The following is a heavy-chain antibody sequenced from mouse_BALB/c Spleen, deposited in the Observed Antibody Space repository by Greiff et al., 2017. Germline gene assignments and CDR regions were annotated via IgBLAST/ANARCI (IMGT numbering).Heavy chain of an antibody. Sequence: EVQLVESGGGLVKPGGSLKLSCAASGFTFSDYYMYWVRQTPEKRLEWVATISSGGSYTYYPDSVKGRFTISRDNAKNTLYLQMSSLRAEDTAMYYCAIYGRWGGYFDDWGQGTTLTVSS. CDR2: ISSGGSYT. CDR3: AIYGRWGGYFDD. V-gene: IGHV5-9-3*01. D-gene: IGHD2-1*01. CDR1: GFTFSDYY. J-gene: IGHJ2*01.